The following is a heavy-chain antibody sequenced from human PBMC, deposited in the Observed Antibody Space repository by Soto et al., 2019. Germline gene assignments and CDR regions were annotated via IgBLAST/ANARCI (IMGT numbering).Heavy chain of an antibody. D-gene: IGHD2-15*01. V-gene: IGHV3-7*01. J-gene: IGHJ6*02. CDR2: IKQDGSEK. CDR3: ARDKRHCSGGSCYYYYSGMDV. Sequence: RGKVLEWVANIKQDGSEKYYVDSVKCRFTISRDNAKNSLYLKMNSLRDEDTAVYYCARDKRHCSGGSCYYYYSGMDVSGHGTTVTVSS.